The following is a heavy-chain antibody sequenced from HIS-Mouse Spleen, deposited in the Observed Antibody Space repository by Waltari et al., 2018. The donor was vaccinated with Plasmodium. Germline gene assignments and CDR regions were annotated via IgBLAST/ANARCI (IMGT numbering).Heavy chain of an antibody. CDR1: GSSISRGYY. D-gene: IGHD6-13*01. J-gene: IGHJ5*02. CDR3: ARGVGYSSSWYWFDP. CDR2: IHHSGST. V-gene: IGHV4-38-2*02. Sequence: QVQLQESGPGLVKPSDTLSLTCTVSGSSISRGYYWGWIRQPPGKGLEWIGSIHHSGSTYYNPSLKSRVTISVDTSKNQFSLKLSSVTAADTAVYYCARGVGYSSSWYWFDPWGQGTLVTVSS.